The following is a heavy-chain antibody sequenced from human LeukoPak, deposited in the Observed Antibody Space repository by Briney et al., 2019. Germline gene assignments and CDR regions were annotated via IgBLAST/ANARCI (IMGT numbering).Heavy chain of an antibody. CDR1: GGSFTGYY. V-gene: IGHV4-38-2*01. D-gene: IGHD6-13*01. CDR3: ARAYSSSWYFNWFDP. J-gene: IGHJ5*02. CDR2: IYHSGST. Sequence: SETLSLTCAVYGGSFTGYYWGWLRQPPGRGLEWIGTIYHSGSTYYNPSLKSRVTISVDTSKNQFSLKLSSVTAADTAVYFCARAYSSSWYFNWFDPWGQGTQVTVSS.